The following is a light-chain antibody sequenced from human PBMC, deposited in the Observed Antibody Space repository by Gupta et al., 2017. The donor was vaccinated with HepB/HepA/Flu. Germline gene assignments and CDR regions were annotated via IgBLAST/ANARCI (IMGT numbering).Light chain of an antibody. CDR2: QDS. CDR1: KLGDKY. CDR3: QAWDSSTYYV. Sequence: SYDLTQPPSVSVSPGQTASITCSGDKLGDKYACWYQQNPGQSPVLVIYQDSKRPSGIPERFSGSNSGNTATLTISGTQAMYEADYYCQAWDSSTYYVFGTGTKVTVL. V-gene: IGLV3-1*01. J-gene: IGLJ1*01.